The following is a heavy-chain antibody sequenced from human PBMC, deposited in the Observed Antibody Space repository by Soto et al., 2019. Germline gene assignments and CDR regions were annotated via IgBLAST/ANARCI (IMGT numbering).Heavy chain of an antibody. CDR2: ISSDGDIT. J-gene: IGHJ5*02. CDR1: GFAFSSYW. V-gene: IGHV3-64D*06. Sequence: PGGSLRLSCAASGFAFSSYWMHWVRQAPGKGLQYVSTISSDGDITYYADSVKGRFTISRDNSKNTLYLQMNSLRPEDTAVYYCVKVSTFYDILTGYYSTNFFDPWGQGTLVTVSS. D-gene: IGHD3-9*01. CDR3: VKVSTFYDILTGYYSTNFFDP.